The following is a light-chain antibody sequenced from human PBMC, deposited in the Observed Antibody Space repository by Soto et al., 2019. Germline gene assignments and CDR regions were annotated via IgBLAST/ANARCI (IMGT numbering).Light chain of an antibody. V-gene: IGKV3D-15*01. CDR2: GGS. CDR1: QSVRRN. CDR3: QQYGSSGT. Sequence: EIVMTQSSATLSVSPGASATPSCRASQSVRRNVAWHQQKPVQAPRLLVYGGSTRATGIPDRFSGSGSGTDFTLTISRLQPEDFAVYYCQQYGSSGTVGQGTMVEIK. J-gene: IGKJ1*01.